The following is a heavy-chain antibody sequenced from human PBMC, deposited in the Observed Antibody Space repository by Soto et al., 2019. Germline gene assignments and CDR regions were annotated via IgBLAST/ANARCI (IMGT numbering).Heavy chain of an antibody. CDR3: AKETGPQGGFDY. D-gene: IGHD3-9*01. Sequence: PGGSLRLSCAVSRFTFSNYAMHWVRQAPSKGLEWVSVTSKDGSNKYYGDFVKGRFTISRDSSKNTLYLQMNSLREEDTAVYYCAKETGPQGGFDYWGQGTLVTVSS. V-gene: IGHV3-30*18. CDR2: TSKDGSNK. J-gene: IGHJ4*02. CDR1: RFTFSNYA.